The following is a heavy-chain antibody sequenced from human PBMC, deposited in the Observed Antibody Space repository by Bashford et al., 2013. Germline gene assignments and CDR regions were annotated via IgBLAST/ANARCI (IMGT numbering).Heavy chain of an antibody. CDR1: GFTFSNYA. J-gene: IGHJ4*02. CDR3: AKSRPFRYFDW. V-gene: IGHV3-23*01. CDR2: ISGAAYST. D-gene: IGHD3-9*01. Sequence: GGSLRLSCAASGFTFSNYAMSWVRQAPGKGLEWVSAISGAAYSTYYADSVKGRFTISRDNSKNTLWLQMNSLRAEDTALYYCAKSRPFRYFDWWGQGTLVTVSS.